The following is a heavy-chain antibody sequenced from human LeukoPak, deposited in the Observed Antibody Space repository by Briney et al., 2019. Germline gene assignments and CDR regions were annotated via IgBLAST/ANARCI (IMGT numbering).Heavy chain of an antibody. CDR3: ARDLRQEAPFDY. Sequence: ASVKVSCKASGYIFSHFYMHWVRQAPGQGLEWMGIINPSGDSTNYAQKFQGRVTMTRDTSTNTLHMELSSLRSEDTAVYYCARDLRQEAPFDYWGQGTLVTVSS. CDR2: INPSGDST. CDR1: GYIFSHFY. J-gene: IGHJ4*02. V-gene: IGHV1-46*01.